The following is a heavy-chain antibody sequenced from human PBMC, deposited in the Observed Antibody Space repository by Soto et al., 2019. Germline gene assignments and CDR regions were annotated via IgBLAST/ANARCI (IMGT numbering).Heavy chain of an antibody. J-gene: IGHJ6*02. CDR3: ARPHCSGGSCYPSRAGGYSYLSYYGMDV. CDR2: ISSSSSYI. D-gene: IGHD2-15*01. V-gene: IGHV3-21*01. CDR1: GGSISSSS. Sequence: ETLSLTCTVSGGSISSSSYYWGWIRQPPGKGLEWVSSISSSSSYIYYADSVKGRFTISRDNAKNSLYLQMNSLRAEDTAVYYCARPHCSGGSCYPSRAGGYSYLSYYGMDVWGQGTTVTVSS.